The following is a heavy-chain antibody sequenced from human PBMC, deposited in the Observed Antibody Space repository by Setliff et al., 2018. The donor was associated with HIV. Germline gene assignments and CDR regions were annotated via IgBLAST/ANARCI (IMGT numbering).Heavy chain of an antibody. D-gene: IGHD3-10*01. CDR2: IIPIFGTA. CDR3: ARGVWYLRPYYYYYMDV. Sequence: VSCQASGGTFSSYAISWVRQAPGQGLEWMGGIIPIFGTANYAQKFQGRVTITRDTSASTAYMELSSLRSEDTAVYYCARGVWYLRPYYYYYMDVWGKGTTVTVSS. CDR1: GGTFSSYA. V-gene: IGHV1-69*05. J-gene: IGHJ6*03.